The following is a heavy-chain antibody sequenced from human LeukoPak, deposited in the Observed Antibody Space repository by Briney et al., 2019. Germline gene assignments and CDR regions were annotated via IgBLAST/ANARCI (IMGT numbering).Heavy chain of an antibody. Sequence: KSSETLSLTCSVSGGSISSYYWSWIRQPPGKGLEWIGYIYYSGSTSYNPSLRSRVTISVDTSKNQFSLQLSSVTAADTAFYYCARTYCSGGSCHFDYWGQGTLVTVSS. D-gene: IGHD2-15*01. CDR1: GGSISSYY. V-gene: IGHV4-59*08. CDR3: ARTYCSGGSCHFDY. CDR2: IYYSGST. J-gene: IGHJ4*02.